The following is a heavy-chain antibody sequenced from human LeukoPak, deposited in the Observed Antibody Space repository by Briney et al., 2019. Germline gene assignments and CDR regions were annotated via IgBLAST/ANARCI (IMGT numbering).Heavy chain of an antibody. V-gene: IGHV4-38-2*02. Sequence: PSETLSLTCTVSGGSISSYYWSWIRQPPGKGLEWIGSIYHSGSTYYNPSLKSRVTISVDTSKNQFSLKLSSVTAADTAVYYCARDPAIVIAARGAFDIWGQGTMVTVSS. CDR3: ARDPAIVIAARGAFDI. D-gene: IGHD6-6*01. J-gene: IGHJ3*02. CDR1: GGSISSYY. CDR2: IYHSGST.